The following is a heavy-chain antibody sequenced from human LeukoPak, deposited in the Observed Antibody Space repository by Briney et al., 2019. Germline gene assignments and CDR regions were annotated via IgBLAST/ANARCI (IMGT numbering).Heavy chain of an antibody. CDR3: ARSLLLTYYYDSSGYDAFDI. V-gene: IGHV1-2*06. CDR2: INPNSGGT. Sequence: ASVKVSCTASGYTFTGYYMHWVRQAPGQGLEWMGRINPNSGGTNYAQKFQGRVTMTRDTSISTAYMELSRLRSDDTAVYYCARSLLLTYYYDSSGYDAFDIWGQGTMVTVSS. J-gene: IGHJ3*02. D-gene: IGHD3-22*01. CDR1: GYTFTGYY.